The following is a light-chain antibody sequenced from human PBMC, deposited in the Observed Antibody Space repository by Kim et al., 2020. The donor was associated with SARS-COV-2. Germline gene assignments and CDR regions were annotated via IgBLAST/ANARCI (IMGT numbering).Light chain of an antibody. CDR2: EVS. V-gene: IGLV2-8*01. J-gene: IGLJ2*01. Sequence: GQSATIACTGTSSDVGGYNFVSWYQQDPGKAPKVMIYEVSKRPSGVPDRFSGSKSGNTASLTVSGLQAEDEADYYCSSYAGSNTLVFGGGTQLTVL. CDR3: SSYAGSNTLV. CDR1: SSDVGGYNF.